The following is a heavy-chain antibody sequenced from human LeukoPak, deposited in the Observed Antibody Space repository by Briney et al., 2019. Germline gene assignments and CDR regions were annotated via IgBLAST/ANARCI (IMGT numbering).Heavy chain of an antibody. J-gene: IGHJ4*02. CDR2: IYHSGST. Sequence: SETLSPTCTVSGDSVSSYYWSWIRQPPGKGLEWIVYIYHSGSTNYNPSLKSRVTTSVDTSRNQFSLNLSSVTAADTAVYYCAVLGNYALDYWGQGTLVTVSS. V-gene: IGHV4-59*02. CDR1: GDSVSSYY. CDR3: AVLGNYALDY. D-gene: IGHD3-16*01.